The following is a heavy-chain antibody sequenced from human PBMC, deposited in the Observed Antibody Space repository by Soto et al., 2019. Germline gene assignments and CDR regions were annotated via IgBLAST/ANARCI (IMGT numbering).Heavy chain of an antibody. Sequence: PSETLSLTCAVYGGSFSGYYWSWIRQPPGKGLEWIGENNHSGSTNYNPSLKSRVTISVDACKNKFSLKLSSVTAADTAVYYCVPYGSGSYSKDYYYYMDVWGKGTTVTVSS. V-gene: IGHV4-34*01. CDR1: GGSFSGYY. D-gene: IGHD3-10*01. J-gene: IGHJ6*03. CDR2: NNHSGST. CDR3: VPYGSGSYSKDYYYYMDV.